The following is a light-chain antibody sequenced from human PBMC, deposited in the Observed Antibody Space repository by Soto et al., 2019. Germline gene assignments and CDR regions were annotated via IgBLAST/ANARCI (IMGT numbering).Light chain of an antibody. Sequence: QSVLTQPPSVSGAPGQRVTISCTGSRSNIGAGYAVHWYQQLPGTAPKLLIYDNTNRPSGVPDRFSASESGTSASLAITGLQSEDEADYYCQSYDTSLSASVFGGGPKVTVL. J-gene: IGLJ2*01. CDR3: QSYDTSLSASV. V-gene: IGLV1-40*01. CDR2: DNT. CDR1: RSNIGAGYA.